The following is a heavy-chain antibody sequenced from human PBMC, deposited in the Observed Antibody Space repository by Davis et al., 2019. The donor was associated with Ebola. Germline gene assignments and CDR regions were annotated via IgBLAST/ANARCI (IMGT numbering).Heavy chain of an antibody. CDR2: IYYSGST. Sequence: MPSETLSLTCTVSGGSISSYYWSWIRQPPGKGLEWTGYIYYSGSTNYNPSLKSRVTISVDTSKNQFSLKLSSVTAADTAVYYCARDFRYPRGASWFDPWGQGTLVTVSS. J-gene: IGHJ5*02. CDR3: ARDFRYPRGASWFDP. D-gene: IGHD3-10*01. V-gene: IGHV4-59*01. CDR1: GGSISSYY.